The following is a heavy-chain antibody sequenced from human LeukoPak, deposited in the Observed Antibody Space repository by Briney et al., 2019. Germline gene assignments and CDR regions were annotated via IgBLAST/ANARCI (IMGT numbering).Heavy chain of an antibody. CDR3: ARVSGIAAAGTSWFDP. J-gene: IGHJ5*02. D-gene: IGHD6-13*01. V-gene: IGHV4-4*02. Sequence: SGTLSLTCAVSGGSISSSNWWSWVRQPPGKGLEWIGEIYHSGSTNYNPSLKSRVTISVDKSKNQFSLKLSSVTAADTAVYYCARVSGIAAAGTSWFDPWGQGTLVTVSS. CDR2: IYHSGST. CDR1: GGSISSSNW.